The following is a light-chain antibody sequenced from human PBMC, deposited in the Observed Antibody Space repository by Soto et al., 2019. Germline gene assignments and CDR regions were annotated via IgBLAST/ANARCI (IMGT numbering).Light chain of an antibody. CDR1: SSDVGGYNY. Sequence: QSALTQPASVSGSPGQSITFSCTGTSSDVGGYNYVSWYQQHPGNAPKLMIYEVSNRPSGVSNRFSGSKSGNTASLTISGLQAEDEADYDCSSYTSSSTWVFGGGTKLTVL. CDR3: SSYTSSSTWV. CDR2: EVS. J-gene: IGLJ3*02. V-gene: IGLV2-14*01.